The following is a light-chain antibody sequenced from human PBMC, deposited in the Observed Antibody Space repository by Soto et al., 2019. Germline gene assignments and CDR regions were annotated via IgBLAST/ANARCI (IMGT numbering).Light chain of an antibody. CDR2: AAS. CDR1: QTISSW. CDR3: QHSYSTPRT. Sequence: DIQMTNSPSTLSGSAGDRVTITCRASQTISSWLAWYQQKPGKAPKLLIYAASSLQSGVPSRFSGSGAGTDFTLTITRLQPEDFATDFCQHSYSTPRTFGQGTKVDIK. J-gene: IGKJ1*01. V-gene: IGKV1-39*01.